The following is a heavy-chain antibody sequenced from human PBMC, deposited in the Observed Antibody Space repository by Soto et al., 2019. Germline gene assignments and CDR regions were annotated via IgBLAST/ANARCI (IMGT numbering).Heavy chain of an antibody. CDR1: GGSISSGGYY. D-gene: IGHD6-13*01. V-gene: IGHV4-31*03. Sequence: PSETLSLTCTVSGGSISSGGYYWSWIRQHPGKGLEWIGYIYYSGSTYYNPSLKSRVTISVDTSKNQFSLKLSSVTAADTAVYYCAREGIAAAGPDYWGQGTLVTVSS. CDR2: IYYSGST. J-gene: IGHJ4*02. CDR3: AREGIAAAGPDY.